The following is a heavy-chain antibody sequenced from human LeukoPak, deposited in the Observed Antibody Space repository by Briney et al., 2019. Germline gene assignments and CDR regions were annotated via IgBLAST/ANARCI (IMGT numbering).Heavy chain of an antibody. J-gene: IGHJ4*02. CDR3: ATDFYRGRQFDY. CDR1: GNTFTDLS. V-gene: IGHV1-24*01. D-gene: IGHD2/OR15-2a*01. Sequence: ASVKVSSKVSGNTFTDLSMNWVRQAPGKGLEWMGGFDPEDVETIYAQKFQGRVTMTEETSTETAYMELTSLRPEDTAVYYCATDFYRGRQFDYWGQGTLVTVSS. CDR2: FDPEDVET.